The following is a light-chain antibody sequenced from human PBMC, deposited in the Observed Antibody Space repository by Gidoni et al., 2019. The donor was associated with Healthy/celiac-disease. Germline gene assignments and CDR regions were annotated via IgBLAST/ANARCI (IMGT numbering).Light chain of an antibody. V-gene: IGKV3-20*01. CDR3: QQYGSSPQRLT. Sequence: IVLTQSPGTLSLSPGERATLSCRASQSVSSSYLAWYQQKPGQAPRPLIYGASSRATGIPDRFSGSGSGTDFTLTISRLEPEDFAVYYCQQYGSSPQRLTFXGXTKVXIK. CDR1: QSVSSSY. CDR2: GAS. J-gene: IGKJ4*01.